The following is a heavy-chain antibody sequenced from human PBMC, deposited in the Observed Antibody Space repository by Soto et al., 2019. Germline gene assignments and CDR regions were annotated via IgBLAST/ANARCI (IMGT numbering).Heavy chain of an antibody. CDR3: PKDMGGWYVRYGMDV. J-gene: IGHJ6*02. CDR2: ISWNSGSI. Sequence: EVQLVESGGGLVQPGRSLRLSCAASGFTCDDYAMHWVRQAPGKGLEWVSGISWNSGSIGYADSVKGRFTISRDNAKNSLYLQMNSLRAEDTALYYCPKDMGGWYVRYGMDVWGQGTTVTVSS. CDR1: GFTCDDYA. D-gene: IGHD6-19*01. V-gene: IGHV3-9*01.